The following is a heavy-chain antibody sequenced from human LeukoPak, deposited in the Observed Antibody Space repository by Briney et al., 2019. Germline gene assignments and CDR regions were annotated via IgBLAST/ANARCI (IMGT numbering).Heavy chain of an antibody. Sequence: ASVKVSCKASGYTFTSYGISWVRQAPGQGLEWMGWISAYNGNTNYAQKLQGRVTMTTDTSTSTAYMELRSLRSDDTAVYYCARDRYCSNYVGYFDYWGQGTLVTVSS. CDR2: ISAYNGNT. J-gene: IGHJ4*02. D-gene: IGHD4-11*01. CDR1: GYTFTSYG. CDR3: ARDRYCSNYVGYFDY. V-gene: IGHV1-18*01.